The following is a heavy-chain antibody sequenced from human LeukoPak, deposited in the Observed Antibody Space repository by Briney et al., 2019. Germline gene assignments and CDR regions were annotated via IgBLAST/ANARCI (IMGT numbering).Heavy chain of an antibody. V-gene: IGHV4-59*01. CDR3: ARDMGYCSSTSCYVYYGMDV. CDR1: GGSIGSYY. J-gene: IGHJ6*02. CDR2: IYYSGST. D-gene: IGHD2-2*01. Sequence: SETLSLTCTVSGGSIGSYYWSWIRQPPGKGLEWIGYIYYSGSTNYNPSLKSRVTISVDTSKNQFSLKLSSVTAADTAVYYCARDMGYCSSTSCYVYYGMDVWGQGTTVTVSS.